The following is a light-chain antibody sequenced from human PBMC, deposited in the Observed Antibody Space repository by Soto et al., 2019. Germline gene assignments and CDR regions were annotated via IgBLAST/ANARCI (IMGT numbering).Light chain of an antibody. CDR2: GAS. CDR1: QSVDIN. J-gene: IGKJ1*01. Sequence: EIVLTQSPATLSVSPGERVTLSCRASQSVDINLAWYQQKPGQPPRLLIYGASTRATDMSGTFSGRGSGTEFTLTISSLRPEDFAVYYCHQYRSWPRTFGQGTKVEMK. V-gene: IGKV3-15*01. CDR3: HQYRSWPRT.